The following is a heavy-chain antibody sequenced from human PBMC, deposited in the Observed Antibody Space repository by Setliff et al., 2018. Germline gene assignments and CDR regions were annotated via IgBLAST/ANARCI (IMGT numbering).Heavy chain of an antibody. CDR3: SRDLQGSGDYVVDY. CDR1: GFPFRSYW. Sequence: GSLRLSCAASGFPFRSYWMSWVRQAPGKGLEWVANIKKDGSIKYYLDSVRGRFTISRDNAENSLTLQMNSLRVEDTAVYYCSRDLQGSGDYVVDYWGQGTLVTVSS. CDR2: IKKDGSIK. D-gene: IGHD4-17*01. J-gene: IGHJ4*02. V-gene: IGHV3-7*01.